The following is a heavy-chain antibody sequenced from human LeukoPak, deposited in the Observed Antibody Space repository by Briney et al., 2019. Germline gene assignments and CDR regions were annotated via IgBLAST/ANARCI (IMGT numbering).Heavy chain of an antibody. J-gene: IGHJ4*02. D-gene: IGHD6-13*01. V-gene: IGHV1-18*01. CDR1: GYTFSSYG. Sequence: ASVKVSCKASGYTFSSYGISWVRQAPGQGLEWMGWITSYNGNTKYAQQLQGRVTMTTDTSTGTAYMELRSLRSDDTAVYCCARAGAAAGTPSDYWGQGTLVTVSS. CDR3: ARAGAAAGTPSDY. CDR2: ITSYNGNT.